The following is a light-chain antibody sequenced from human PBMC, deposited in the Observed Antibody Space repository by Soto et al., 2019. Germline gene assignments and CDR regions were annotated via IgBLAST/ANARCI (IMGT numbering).Light chain of an antibody. CDR2: DAS. J-gene: IGKJ1*01. V-gene: IGKV1-5*01. CDR3: QQYNSYSGT. CDR1: QSISIW. Sequence: DIQMTQSPSTLSASVGDRVTITCRASQSISIWLAWYQQKPGKAPKLLIYDASSLESGVPSRFSGSGSGTEFTRTSSRLQPDDFAGYYCQQYNSYSGTFGQGTKVEIK.